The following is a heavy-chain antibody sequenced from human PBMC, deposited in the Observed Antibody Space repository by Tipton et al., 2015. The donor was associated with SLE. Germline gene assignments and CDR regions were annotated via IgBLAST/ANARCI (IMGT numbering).Heavy chain of an antibody. CDR2: IYHSGST. CDR1: GGSISSSSYY. V-gene: IGHV4-39*07. D-gene: IGHD3-22*01. J-gene: IGHJ3*02. Sequence: TLSLICTVSGGSISSSSYYWGWLRQPPGKGLEWIGSIYHSGSTYYNPSLKSRVTISVDTSKNQFSLKLSSVTAADTAVYYCARVMIVVVVDAFDIWGQGTMVTVSS. CDR3: ARVMIVVVVDAFDI.